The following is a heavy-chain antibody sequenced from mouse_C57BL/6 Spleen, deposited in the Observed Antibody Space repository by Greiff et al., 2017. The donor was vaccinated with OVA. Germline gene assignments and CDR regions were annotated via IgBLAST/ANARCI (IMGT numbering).Heavy chain of an antibody. Sequence: QVHVKQSGAELVKPGASVKLSCKASGYTFTSYWMHWVKQRPGRGLEWIGRIDPNSGGTKYNEKFKSRATLTVDKPSSTAYMQLSSLTSEDSAVYYCARSTGYSNSYFDYWGQGTTLTVSS. CDR2: IDPNSGGT. CDR1: GYTFTSYW. D-gene: IGHD2-5*01. J-gene: IGHJ2*01. V-gene: IGHV1-72*01. CDR3: ARSTGYSNSYFDY.